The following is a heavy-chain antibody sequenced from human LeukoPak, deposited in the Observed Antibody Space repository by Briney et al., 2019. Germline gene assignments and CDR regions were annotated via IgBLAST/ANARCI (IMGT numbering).Heavy chain of an antibody. V-gene: IGHV3-30*18. Sequence: GGSLRLSCAASGFTFSTCGMHWVRQAPGKGLEWVAVISYDGSDKFYADSVKGRFTISRDNSKNTLYLQMNSLRAEDTAVYYCAKDYNYGYGYYFDYWGQGTLVTVSS. CDR2: ISYDGSDK. CDR1: GFTFSTCG. D-gene: IGHD3-10*01. CDR3: AKDYNYGYGYYFDY. J-gene: IGHJ4*02.